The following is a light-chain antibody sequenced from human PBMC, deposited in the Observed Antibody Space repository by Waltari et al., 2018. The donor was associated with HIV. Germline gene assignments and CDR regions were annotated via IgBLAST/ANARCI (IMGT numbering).Light chain of an antibody. Sequence: SYELTQPPSVSVSPGQTARITCSGDALPKQYAYWYQQKPGQAPVLVIYKASERPSGIPERFSGSSSGKTVTLTISGVQAEDEADYYCQSADSSYTYPGVVFGGGTKLTVL. CDR3: QSADSSYTYPGVV. V-gene: IGLV3-25*03. CDR2: KAS. CDR1: ALPKQY. J-gene: IGLJ2*01.